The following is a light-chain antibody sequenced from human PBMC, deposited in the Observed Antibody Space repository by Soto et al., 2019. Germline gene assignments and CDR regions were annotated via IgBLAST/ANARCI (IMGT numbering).Light chain of an antibody. CDR3: QRYNNWPPMYT. J-gene: IGKJ2*01. CDR2: AAS. Sequence: AIQMTQSPSSLSASVGDRVTITCRASQGIRNDLGWYQEKPGKAPKLLIYAASSLQSGVPSRFSGSGSGTEFTLTISSLQSEDFAVYYCQRYNNWPPMYTFGQGTKLEIK. CDR1: QGIRND. V-gene: IGKV1-6*01.